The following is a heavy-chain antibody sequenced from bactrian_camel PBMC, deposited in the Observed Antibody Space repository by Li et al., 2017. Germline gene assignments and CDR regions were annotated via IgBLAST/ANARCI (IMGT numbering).Heavy chain of an antibody. J-gene: IGHJ4*01. Sequence: HVQLVESGGGLVQPGGSLRLSCAASGFTFSSHWMYWVRQAPGKGLEWVSTISSSGGSTYYVDSVKGRFTISKDNAKNTLYLQMNLLKPDDTAMYFCAAGEWVAAPDRESEYNYWGQGTQVTVS. V-gene: IGHV3S1*01. CDR3: AAGEWVAAPDRESEYNY. CDR1: GFTFSSHW. D-gene: IGHD7*01. CDR2: ISSSGGST.